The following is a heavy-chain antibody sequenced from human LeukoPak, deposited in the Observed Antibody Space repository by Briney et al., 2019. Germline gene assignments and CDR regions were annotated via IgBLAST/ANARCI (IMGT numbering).Heavy chain of an antibody. J-gene: IGHJ3*02. V-gene: IGHV1-69*13. CDR1: GGTFSSYA. Sequence: SVKVSCKASGGTFSSYAISWVRQAPGQGLEWMGGIIPIFGTANYAQKFQGRVTITADESTSTAYMELSSLRSEDTAVYYCARVRLWFGELGAFDIWGQGTMVTVSS. CDR2: IIPIFGTA. D-gene: IGHD3-10*01. CDR3: ARVRLWFGELGAFDI.